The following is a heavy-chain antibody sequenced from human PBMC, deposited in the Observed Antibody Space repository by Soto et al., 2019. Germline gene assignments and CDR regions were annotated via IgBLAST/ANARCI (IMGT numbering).Heavy chain of an antibody. CDR3: AKRDVPHSTSNAYFYDH. V-gene: IGHV3-23*01. J-gene: IGHJ4*02. Sequence: GGSLRLSCGVSGFPFAPSTMSWVRQAPGKGLEWVSTISVSVGSTYSADSVQGRFTVSSDISDNTLFLRMTSLTADDTAVYFCAKRDVPHSTSNAYFYDHWGRGVLATVSS. D-gene: IGHD2-21*02. CDR1: GFPFAPST. CDR2: ISVSVGST.